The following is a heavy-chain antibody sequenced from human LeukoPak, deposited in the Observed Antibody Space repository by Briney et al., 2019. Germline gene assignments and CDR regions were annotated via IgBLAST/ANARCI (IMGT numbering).Heavy chain of an antibody. CDR2: IKKDGSEK. D-gene: IGHD2-15*01. Sequence: GGSLRLSCTASGFIFSGSWMAWIRQAPGKGLEWVPIIKKDGSEKYYVDSMKGRFTISRDNAKNSLFLQMNSLRAEDTAIYYCTTDTWYSAGHWGQGTLVTVSS. V-gene: IGHV3-7*03. CDR1: GFIFSGSW. J-gene: IGHJ4*02. CDR3: TTDTWYSAGH.